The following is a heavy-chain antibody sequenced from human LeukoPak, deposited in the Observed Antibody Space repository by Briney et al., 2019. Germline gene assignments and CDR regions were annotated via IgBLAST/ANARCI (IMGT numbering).Heavy chain of an antibody. CDR3: ARVVWGQLTYYFDY. Sequence: SGGSLRLSCAASGFTFSSYSMNWVRQAPGKGLEWVSSISSSSTYIYYADSVKGRFTISRDNAKNSLYLQMNNLRAEDTAVYYCARVVWGQLTYYFDYWGQGTLVTVSS. J-gene: IGHJ4*02. D-gene: IGHD3-16*01. CDR2: ISSSSTYI. V-gene: IGHV3-21*01. CDR1: GFTFSSYS.